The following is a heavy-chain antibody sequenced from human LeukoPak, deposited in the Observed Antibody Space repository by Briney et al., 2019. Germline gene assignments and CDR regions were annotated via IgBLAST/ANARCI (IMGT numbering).Heavy chain of an antibody. CDR1: GGSISSYY. CDR2: IYTSGST. J-gene: IGHJ6*03. Sequence: SETLSLTCTVSGGSISSYYWSWIRQPAGKGLEWIGRIYTSGSTNYNPSLKSRVTMSVDTSKNQFSLKLSSVTAADTAMYYCARGQRGSYYYYYMDVWGKGTTVTVSS. V-gene: IGHV4-4*07. CDR3: ARGQRGSYYYYYMDV.